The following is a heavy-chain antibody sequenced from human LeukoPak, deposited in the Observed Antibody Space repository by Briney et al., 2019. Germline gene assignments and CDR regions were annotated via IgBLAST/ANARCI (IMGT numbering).Heavy chain of an antibody. J-gene: IGHJ4*02. V-gene: IGHV3-9*01. CDR3: AKDSEATVPSYFDY. CDR2: ISWNSGSI. D-gene: IGHD4-17*01. CDR1: GFTFDDYA. Sequence: GGSLRLSCAASGFTFDDYAMHWVRQAPGKGLEWVSGISWNSGSIGYADSVKGRFTISRDNAKNSLYLQMNSLRAEDTALYYCAKDSEATVPSYFDYWGQGTLVTVSS.